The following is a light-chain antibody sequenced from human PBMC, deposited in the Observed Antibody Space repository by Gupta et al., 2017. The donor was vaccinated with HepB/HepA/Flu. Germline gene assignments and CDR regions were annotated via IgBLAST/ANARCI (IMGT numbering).Light chain of an antibody. J-gene: IGLJ3*02. Sequence: QSALTQPDSVSGSPGQSITISCTGTSSDVGGYNYVSWYQQHPGKAPKLMIYDVSNRPSWVSNRFSGSKSGNTASLTISGLQAEDEADYYCSSDTSSITPVFGGGTKLTVL. CDR2: DVS. V-gene: IGLV2-14*01. CDR3: SSDTSSITPV. CDR1: SSDVGGYNY.